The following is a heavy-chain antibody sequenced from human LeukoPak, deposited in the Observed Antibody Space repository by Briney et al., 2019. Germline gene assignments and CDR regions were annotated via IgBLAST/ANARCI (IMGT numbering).Heavy chain of an antibody. J-gene: IGHJ4*02. Sequence: GGSLRLSCAVSGFTYSIYAMSWVRQAPGKGLEGVSIISGSGDTYYVDSVKGRFTISRDNSKNTLYLQMNSLRAEDTAVYYCAKEGGYNYGYLDYWGQGTLVTVPS. V-gene: IGHV3-23*01. CDR2: ISGSGDT. CDR1: GFTYSIYA. CDR3: AKEGGYNYGYLDY. D-gene: IGHD5-18*01.